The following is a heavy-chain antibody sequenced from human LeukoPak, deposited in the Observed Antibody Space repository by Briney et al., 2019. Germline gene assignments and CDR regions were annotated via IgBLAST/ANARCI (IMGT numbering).Heavy chain of an antibody. CDR3: ARCGYCSSTSCFYGMDV. Sequence: PGGSLRLSCAPSGFTFSNYEMNWVRQAPGKGLEWVASIKEDGSDKYYVESVKGRFTISRDNAKNSLYLQMNSLRDEDTAVYYCARCGYCSSTSCFYGMDVWGQGTTVTVSS. CDR1: GFTFSNYE. CDR2: IKEDGSDK. J-gene: IGHJ6*02. V-gene: IGHV3-7*01. D-gene: IGHD2-2*01.